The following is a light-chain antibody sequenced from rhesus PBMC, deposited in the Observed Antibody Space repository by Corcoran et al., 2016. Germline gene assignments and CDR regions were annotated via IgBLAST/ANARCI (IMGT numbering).Light chain of an antibody. CDR3: GAWDNSGNHYI. CDR2: GNT. CDR1: SLKTYY. V-gene: IGLV3S11*01. Sequence: SSGLTQEPALSVALGHTVRMTCQGDSLKTYYASWYQQKPGLVPVLVMYGNTDRPSGIPGRFSGSWSGNTGSLTITGAQVEDEADYHCGAWDNSGNHYIFGTGTRLTVL. J-gene: IGLJ1*01.